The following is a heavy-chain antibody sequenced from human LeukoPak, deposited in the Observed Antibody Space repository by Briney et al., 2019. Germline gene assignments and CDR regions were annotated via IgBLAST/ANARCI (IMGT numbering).Heavy chain of an antibody. CDR1: GGSISTSNW. CDR3: ASLRYILTGYYS. CDR2: IYHNGGT. Sequence: SGTLSLTCAVSGGSISTSNWWSWVRQPPGKGLEWIGEIYHNGGTNYNPSLKRRVTISVDKSKNQFSLKLSSVTATDTAVYYCASLRYILTGYYSWGQGTLVTVSS. D-gene: IGHD3-9*01. J-gene: IGHJ4*02. V-gene: IGHV4-4*02.